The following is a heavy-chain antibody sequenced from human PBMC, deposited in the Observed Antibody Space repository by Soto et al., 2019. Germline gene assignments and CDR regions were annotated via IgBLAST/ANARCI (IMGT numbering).Heavy chain of an antibody. V-gene: IGHV1-69*13. J-gene: IGHJ4*02. CDR3: ATSEGRYAYTFRY. CDR1: GVTFNRQD. CDR2: IIPMFGTP. D-gene: IGHD3-16*01. Sequence: SVKVSCKASGVTFNRQDMRWVRQAPGQGLEWMGGIIPMFGTPHYAEKFQDRATITADESTGTAYLELSSLTSEDTAVYYCATSEGRYAYTFRYWGPRTLVTLS.